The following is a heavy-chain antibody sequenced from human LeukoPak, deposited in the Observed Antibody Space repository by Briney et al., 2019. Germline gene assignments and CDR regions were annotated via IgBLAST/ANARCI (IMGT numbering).Heavy chain of an antibody. CDR3: ARDSYGDYSEY. CDR2: IYHSGST. J-gene: IGHJ4*02. D-gene: IGHD4-17*01. V-gene: IGHV4-38-2*02. Sequence: SETLSLTCAVSGYSISSGYYWGWIRQPPGKGLEWIGSIYHSGSTYYNPSLKSRVTISVDTSKNQFSLRLSSVTAADTAVYHCARDSYGDYSEYWGQGTLVTVSP. CDR1: GYSISSGYY.